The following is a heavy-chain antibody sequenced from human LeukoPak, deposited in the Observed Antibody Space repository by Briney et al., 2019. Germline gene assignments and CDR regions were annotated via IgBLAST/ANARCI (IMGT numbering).Heavy chain of an antibody. D-gene: IGHD1-14*01. CDR3: ARRGSGASLEYYFDL. V-gene: IGHV4-59*08. CDR1: GGSISSYY. CDR2: IYHSGST. J-gene: IGHJ2*01. Sequence: SETLSLTCTVSGGSISSYYWSWIRQPPGKGLEWIGYIYHSGSTNYNPSLKSRVTISVDTSKNQFSLKLSSVTAADTAVYYCARRGSGASLEYYFDLWGRGTLVTVSS.